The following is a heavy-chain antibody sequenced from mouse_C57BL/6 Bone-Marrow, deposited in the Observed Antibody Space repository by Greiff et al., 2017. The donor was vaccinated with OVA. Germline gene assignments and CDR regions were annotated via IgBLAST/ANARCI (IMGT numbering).Heavy chain of an antibody. CDR3: ARRNSNCVGVDY. D-gene: IGHD2-5*01. V-gene: IGHV5-6*02. CDR2: ISSGGSYT. CDR1: GFTFSSYG. Sequence: EVKLVESGGDLVKPGGSLKLSCAASGFTFSSYGMSWVRQTPDKRLEWVATISSGGSYTYYPDSVTGRFPISRDNAKNTLYLQMSSLMSEDPAVYYCARRNSNCVGVDYWGQGTTLTVSS. J-gene: IGHJ2*01.